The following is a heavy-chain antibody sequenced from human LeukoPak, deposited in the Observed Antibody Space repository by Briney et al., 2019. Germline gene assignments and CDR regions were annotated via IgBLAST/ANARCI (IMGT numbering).Heavy chain of an antibody. CDR1: GGTFSSYA. CDR3: ARDESSSGWYDMGDAFDI. J-gene: IGHJ3*02. CDR2: IIPILGIA. Sequence: SVKVSCKASGGTFSSYAISWVRQAPGQGLEWMGRIIPILGIANYAQKFQGRVTITADKSTSTAYMELSSLRSEDTAVYYCARDESSSGWYDMGDAFDIWGQGTMVTVSS. V-gene: IGHV1-69*04. D-gene: IGHD6-19*01.